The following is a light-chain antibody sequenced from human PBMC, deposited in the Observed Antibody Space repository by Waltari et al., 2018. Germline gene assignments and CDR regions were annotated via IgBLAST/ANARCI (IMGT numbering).Light chain of an antibody. CDR3: QVWDSSTAWV. CDR1: TIGLTN. J-gene: IGLJ3*02. CDR2: RDR. V-gene: IGLV3-9*01. Sequence: SYELSQPLSVSVALGQTAHLTCWCKTIGLTNFHWYQKKPGQAPVRVIYRDRSRPSGIPERFSGSNSGNTATLTISRAQAGDEADYYCQVWDSSTAWVFGGGTKLAVL.